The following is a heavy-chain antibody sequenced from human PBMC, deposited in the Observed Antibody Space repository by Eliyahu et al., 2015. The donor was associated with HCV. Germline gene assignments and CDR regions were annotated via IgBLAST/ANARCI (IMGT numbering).Heavy chain of an antibody. CDR3: ARDRKYDFWSGYYPKSVGMDV. Sequence: QVQLQQWGAGLLKPSETLSLTCAVYGGSFSGYYWSWIRQPPGKGLEWIGEINHSGSTNYNPSLKSRVTISVDTSKNQFSLKLSSVTAADTAVYYCARDRKYDFWSGYYPKSVGMDVWGQGTTVTVSS. CDR2: INHSGST. CDR1: GGSFSGYY. D-gene: IGHD3-3*01. J-gene: IGHJ6*02. V-gene: IGHV4-34*01.